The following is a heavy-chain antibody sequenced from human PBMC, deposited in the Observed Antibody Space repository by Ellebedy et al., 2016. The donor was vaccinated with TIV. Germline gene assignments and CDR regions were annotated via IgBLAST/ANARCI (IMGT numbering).Heavy chain of an antibody. V-gene: IGHV1-3*01. CDR1: GFTFTSYA. CDR2: INAGNGNT. J-gene: IGHJ4*02. CDR3: ARDRDYGTFDY. Sequence: GESLKISCAASGFTFTSYAMHWVRQAPGQRLEWMGWINAGNGNTKYSQKFQGRVTITRDTSASTAYMELSSLRSEDTAVYYCARDRDYGTFDYWGQGTLVTVSS. D-gene: IGHD4-17*01.